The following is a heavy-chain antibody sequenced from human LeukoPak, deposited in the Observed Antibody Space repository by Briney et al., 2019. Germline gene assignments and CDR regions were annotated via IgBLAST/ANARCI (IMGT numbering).Heavy chain of an antibody. V-gene: IGHV4-59*01. CDR3: ARDIRVVGATHYFDY. CDR2: IHFSGSA. CDR1: GGSITTYY. D-gene: IGHD1-26*01. Sequence: PSETLSLTCTVSGGSITTYYWSWIRQPPGEVLEYIGQIHFSGSANYNPSLGSRVAMSLDASTNQFSLKVSSVNAADTAIYYCARDIRVVGATHYFDYWGQGSLVTVSS. J-gene: IGHJ4*02.